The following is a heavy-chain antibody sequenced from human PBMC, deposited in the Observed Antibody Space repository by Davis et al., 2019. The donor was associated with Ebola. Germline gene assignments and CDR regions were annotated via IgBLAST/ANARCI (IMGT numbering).Heavy chain of an antibody. CDR1: GYSFTSYW. CDR3: ARPGGQQLVEAYFDY. CDR2: TYTGDSDN. Sequence: GESLKTSCKGPGYSFTSYWTGWVRQMPGKGPEGSGITYTGDSDNRYSPFFQGQVTILADKSISTAYLQWSSLKASDTAMYYCARPGGQQLVEAYFDYWGQGTLITVSS. V-gene: IGHV5-51*01. D-gene: IGHD6-13*01. J-gene: IGHJ4*02.